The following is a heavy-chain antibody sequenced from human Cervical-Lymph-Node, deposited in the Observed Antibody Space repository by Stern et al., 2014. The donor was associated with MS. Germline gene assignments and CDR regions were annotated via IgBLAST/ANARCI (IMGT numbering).Heavy chain of an antibody. V-gene: IGHV3-21*06. D-gene: IGHD3-10*01. CDR2: ITGNGSYT. J-gene: IGHJ4*02. CDR3: ARDRDFGDAIFGY. CDR1: GFTFSTYS. Sequence: EMQLVESGGGLVKPGGSLRLSCEASGFTFSTYSMNWVRQAPGKGLEWVSSITGNGSYTYYGDSVKGRFTISRDNAKNSVFLQMNSLRPDDTAVYYCARDRDFGDAIFGYWGQGALVTVSS.